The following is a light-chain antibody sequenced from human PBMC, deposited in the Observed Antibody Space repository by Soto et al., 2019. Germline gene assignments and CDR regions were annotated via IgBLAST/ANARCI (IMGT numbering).Light chain of an antibody. Sequence: QSVLTKPASGSGAPGQSSTISCTGTSSGVGGYHYVSWYQQHPGKAPKQMIYDVSNRPSGVSNRFSCSKSGNTASLTISGLQAEDEADYYCSYYTRSSTLVFGEGTKPTVL. CDR3: SYYTRSSTLV. CDR1: SSGVGGYHY. V-gene: IGLV2-14*01. J-gene: IGLJ2*01. CDR2: DVS.